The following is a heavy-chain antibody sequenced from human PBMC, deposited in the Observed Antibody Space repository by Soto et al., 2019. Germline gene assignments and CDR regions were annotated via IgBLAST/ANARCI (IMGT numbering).Heavy chain of an antibody. CDR1: GGTFSTFP. CDR3: ARDRTGTTLGYFDY. D-gene: IGHD1-7*01. CDR2: ILPVSGTT. V-gene: IGHV1-69*13. J-gene: IGHJ4*02. Sequence: ASVKVSCKASGGTFSTFPINWVRQAPGQGLEWMGAILPVSGTTNYAQKFQGRVTFSADESTTTAYMEVSSLRSEDTAVYYCARDRTGTTLGYFDYWGQGTRVTVSS.